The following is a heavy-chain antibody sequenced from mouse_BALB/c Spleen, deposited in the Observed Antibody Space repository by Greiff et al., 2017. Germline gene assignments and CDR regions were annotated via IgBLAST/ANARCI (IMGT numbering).Heavy chain of an antibody. CDR1: GFTFSSYA. V-gene: IGHV5-6-5*01. J-gene: IGHJ4*01. CDR3: AGEGDSYGAGAMDY. D-gene: IGHD1-1*02. Sequence: DVKLVESGGGLVKPGGSLKLSCAASGFTFSSYAMSWVRQTPEKRLEWVASISSGGSTDYPDSVMGRFTITRDNARNILYIQMSSLRYEDTAMYYCAGEGDSYGAGAMDYWGQGTTVTVSS. CDR2: ISSGGST.